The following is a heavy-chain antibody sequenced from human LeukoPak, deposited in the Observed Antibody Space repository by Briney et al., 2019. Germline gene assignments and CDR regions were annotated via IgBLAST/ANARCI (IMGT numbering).Heavy chain of an antibody. CDR3: ARMGEQWLNFDY. CDR1: GGSISSYY. Sequence: SETLSLTCTVSGGSISSYYWSWIRQPAGKGLEWIGRTYTSGSTNYNPSLKSRVTMSVDTSKNQFSLKLSSVTAADTAVYYCARMGEQWLNFDYWGQGTLVTVSS. D-gene: IGHD6-19*01. CDR2: TYTSGST. V-gene: IGHV4-4*07. J-gene: IGHJ4*02.